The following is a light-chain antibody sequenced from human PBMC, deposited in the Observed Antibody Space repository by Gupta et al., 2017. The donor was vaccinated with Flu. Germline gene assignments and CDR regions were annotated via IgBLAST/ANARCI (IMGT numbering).Light chain of an antibody. CDR1: QGVSAH. Sequence: EIVLTQSPATLSLSPGERAALSCRASQGVSAHLDWYQQKPGQPPRLLIYDASNRATGIPARFSGSGSGTDFTLTISGREPEDFAVYYGQHRINWRTFGQGTKVEFK. V-gene: IGKV3-11*01. CDR3: QHRINWRT. J-gene: IGKJ1*01. CDR2: DAS.